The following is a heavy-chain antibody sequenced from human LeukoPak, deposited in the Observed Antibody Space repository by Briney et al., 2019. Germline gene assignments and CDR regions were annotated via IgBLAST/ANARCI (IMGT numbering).Heavy chain of an antibody. D-gene: IGHD3-22*01. Sequence: GGFLRLSCAASGFTVSSNYMSWVRQAPGKGLEWVSVIYSGGSTYYADSVKGRFTISRDNSKNTLYLQMNSLRAEDTAVYYCARVYDSSGYSYYFDYRGQGTLVTVSS. V-gene: IGHV3-53*01. J-gene: IGHJ4*02. CDR3: ARVYDSSGYSYYFDY. CDR2: IYSGGST. CDR1: GFTVSSNY.